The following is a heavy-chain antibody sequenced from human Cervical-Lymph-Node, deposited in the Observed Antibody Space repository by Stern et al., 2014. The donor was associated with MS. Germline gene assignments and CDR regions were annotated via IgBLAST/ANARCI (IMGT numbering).Heavy chain of an antibody. J-gene: IGHJ3*02. CDR3: ARDPHYGDYDDAFDI. V-gene: IGHV3-74*01. Sequence: EMQLVESGGGLVQPGGSLRLSCAASGFTLSRYWMHWVRQDPGKGLVWVSRINNDGSSTTYADSVEGRFTISRDNARNTLYLQMNSLRAEDTAVYYCARDPHYGDYDDAFDIWGQGTMVTVSS. D-gene: IGHD4-17*01. CDR1: GFTLSRYW. CDR2: INNDGSST.